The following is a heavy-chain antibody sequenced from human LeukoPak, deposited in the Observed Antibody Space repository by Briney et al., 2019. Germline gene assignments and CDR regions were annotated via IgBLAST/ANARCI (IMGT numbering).Heavy chain of an antibody. CDR2: VNCDNENT. Sequence: RASVKVSCKTSGYTFTSFDMNWVRHTTGHGPERMRWVNCDNENTRYARKFQGRVAITRDTSTRTVYLELNNLSSDDTAMYYCTRGPFLNGNAYNWFDPWGQGTLVTVSS. V-gene: IGHV1-8*03. CDR1: GYTFTSFD. D-gene: IGHD1-20*01. J-gene: IGHJ5*02. CDR3: TRGPFLNGNAYNWFDP.